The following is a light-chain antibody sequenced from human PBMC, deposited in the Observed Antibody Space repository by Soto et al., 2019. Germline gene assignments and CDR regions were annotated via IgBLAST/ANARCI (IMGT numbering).Light chain of an antibody. CDR2: DAS. CDR3: QQYKSFSWT. J-gene: IGKJ1*01. V-gene: IGKV1-5*01. CDR1: QRIGSW. Sequence: DIQMTQSPSALSASVGDRITMTCRASQRIGSWLAWYQQKPGKAHKVLIYDASSLESGVPSRFSGSGSGTEFTLTISSLQTDDFATYYCQQYKSFSWTFGQGTKVEIK.